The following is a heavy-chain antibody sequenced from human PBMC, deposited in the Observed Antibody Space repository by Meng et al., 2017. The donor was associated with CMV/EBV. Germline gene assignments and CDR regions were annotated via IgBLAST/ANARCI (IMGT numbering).Heavy chain of an antibody. J-gene: IGHJ4*02. Sequence: TVSSNYMSWVRQAPGKGLEWVSVIYSGGSTYYAESVKGRFTISRDNSKNTLYLQMNSLRAEDTAVYYCARHQRIYYYDSSGLFPAVDYWGQGTLVTVSS. CDR3: ARHQRIYYYDSSGLFPAVDY. CDR1: TVSSNY. CDR2: IYSGGST. V-gene: IGHV3-53*01. D-gene: IGHD3-22*01.